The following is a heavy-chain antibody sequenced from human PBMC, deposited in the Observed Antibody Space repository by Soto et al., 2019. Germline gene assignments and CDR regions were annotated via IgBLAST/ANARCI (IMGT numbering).Heavy chain of an antibody. CDR1: GFTFRSYA. D-gene: IGHD2-2*01. J-gene: IGHJ4*02. V-gene: IGHV3-23*01. Sequence: EVQLLESGGGLVQPAGSLRLSCAAAGFTFRSYAMSWVRQAPGKGLEWVSAISGSGGSTYYADSVKGRFTISRDNSKNTLYLQMNSLRAEDTAVYYCAKQKGVPAAPFDYWGQGTLVTVSS. CDR2: ISGSGGST. CDR3: AKQKGVPAAPFDY.